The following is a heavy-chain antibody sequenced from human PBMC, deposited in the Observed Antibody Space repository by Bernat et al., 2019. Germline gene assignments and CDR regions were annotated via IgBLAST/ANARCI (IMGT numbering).Heavy chain of an antibody. J-gene: IGHJ6*02. CDR2: ISYDGSNK. V-gene: IGHV3-30*01. Sequence: QVQLVESGGGVVQPGRSLRLSCAASGFTFSSYAMHWVRQAPGKGLEWVAVISYDGSNKYYADSVKGRFTISRDNSKNTLYLQMNSLRAEDTAVYYCARDRRLLYYYGMDVWGQGTTVTVSS. CDR3: ARDRRLLYYYGMDV. D-gene: IGHD6-6*01. CDR1: GFTFSSYA.